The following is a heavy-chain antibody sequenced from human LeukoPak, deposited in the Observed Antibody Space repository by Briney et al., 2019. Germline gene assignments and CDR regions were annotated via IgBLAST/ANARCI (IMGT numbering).Heavy chain of an antibody. Sequence: SQTLSLTCAISGDSVSSNSAVWNWLRQSPSRGLEWLVRTYYRSKWYNDYAVSVKSLITINPDTSKNQFSLQLNSLTPEDTAVYYCARDVKFGEGIDYWGQGTLVTVSS. CDR2: TYYRSKWYN. D-gene: IGHD2/OR15-2a*01. V-gene: IGHV6-1*01. CDR1: GDSVSSNSAV. CDR3: ARDVKFGEGIDY. J-gene: IGHJ4*02.